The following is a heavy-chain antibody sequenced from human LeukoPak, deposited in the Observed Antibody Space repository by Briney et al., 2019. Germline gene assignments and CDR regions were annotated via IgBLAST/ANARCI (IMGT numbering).Heavy chain of an antibody. D-gene: IGHD3-10*01. V-gene: IGHV3-33*08. J-gene: IGHJ6*04. Sequence: GGSLRLSCAASGFTFSSYAIHWVRQAPGKGLEWVAVIWYDGSNKYYADSVKGRFTISRDNSKNTLYLQMNSLRAEDTAVYYCARERVWFGESDYYYGMDVWGKGTTVTVSS. CDR3: ARERVWFGESDYYYGMDV. CDR2: IWYDGSNK. CDR1: GFTFSSYA.